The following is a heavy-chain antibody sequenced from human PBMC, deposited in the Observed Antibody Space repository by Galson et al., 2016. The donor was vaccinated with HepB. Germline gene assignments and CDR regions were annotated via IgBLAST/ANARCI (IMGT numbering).Heavy chain of an antibody. Sequence: SLRLSCAASGFTFSRYAMSWVRQAPGKGLEWVSALSGSGGSTYYADSVKGRFIISRDNTKNTLYMQMNSLRAEDTAVYYCAKDPYFRYSLNYGMDVWGQGTTVTVSS. CDR1: GFTFSRYA. CDR2: LSGSGGST. J-gene: IGHJ6*02. CDR3: AKDPYFRYSLNYGMDV. V-gene: IGHV3-23*01. D-gene: IGHD5-12*01.